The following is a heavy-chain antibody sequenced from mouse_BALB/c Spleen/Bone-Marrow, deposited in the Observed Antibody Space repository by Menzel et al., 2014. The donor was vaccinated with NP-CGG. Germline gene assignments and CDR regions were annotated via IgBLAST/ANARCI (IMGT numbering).Heavy chain of an antibody. CDR1: GFTFNTNA. D-gene: IGHD1-2*01. V-gene: IGHV10S3*01. J-gene: IGHJ4*01. CDR2: IRNKTNNYAT. CDR3: VRDTTAYYAMDY. Sequence: EVMLVESGGGLVQPKGSLKLSCAASGFTFNTNAMNWVRQAPGKGLEWVARIRNKTNNYATYYADSVKDRFTISRDDSQNILYLQMNNLKTEDTAMYYCVRDTTAYYAMDYWGQGTSVTASS.